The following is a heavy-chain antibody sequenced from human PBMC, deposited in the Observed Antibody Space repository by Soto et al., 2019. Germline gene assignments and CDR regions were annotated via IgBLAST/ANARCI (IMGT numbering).Heavy chain of an antibody. V-gene: IGHV4-59*01. D-gene: IGHD2-2*01. CDR2: IYYSGST. CDR3: ARNVYCSSTSCIQDV. CDR1: GGSISSYY. Sequence: SETLSLTCTVSGGSISSYYWSWIRQPPGKGLEWIGYIYYSGSTNYNPSLKSRVTISVDTSKNQFSLKLSSVTAADTAVYYCARNVYCSSTSCIQDVWGKGTSVTVSS. J-gene: IGHJ6*04.